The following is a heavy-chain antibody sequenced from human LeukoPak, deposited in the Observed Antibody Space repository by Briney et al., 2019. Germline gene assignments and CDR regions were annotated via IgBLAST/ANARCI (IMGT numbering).Heavy chain of an antibody. CDR3: ARYYDSSGYWSTPHFDY. D-gene: IGHD3-22*01. CDR1: GDSVSGISFY. Sequence: PSETLSLTCTVSGDSVSGISFYWSWIRQPPGKGLQYIGYIQYSGSTNYNPSLKSRVTISVDTSKNQFSLKLSSVTAADTAVYYCARYYDSSGYWSTPHFDYWGQETLVTVSS. V-gene: IGHV4-61*01. J-gene: IGHJ4*02. CDR2: IQYSGST.